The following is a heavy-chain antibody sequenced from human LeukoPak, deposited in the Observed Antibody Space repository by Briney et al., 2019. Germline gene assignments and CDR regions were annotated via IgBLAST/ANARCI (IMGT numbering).Heavy chain of an antibody. D-gene: IGHD3-10*01. Sequence: ASVKVSCKASGYTFTDYYMHWVRQAPGQGLEWMGWINPHSGGTDHAQKFQGRVTMTRDTSISTAYMELSRLRSDDTAVYYCARSSLWFGELFTIDYWGQGTLVTVSS. J-gene: IGHJ4*02. CDR2: INPHSGGT. V-gene: IGHV1-2*02. CDR1: GYTFTDYY. CDR3: ARSSLWFGELFTIDY.